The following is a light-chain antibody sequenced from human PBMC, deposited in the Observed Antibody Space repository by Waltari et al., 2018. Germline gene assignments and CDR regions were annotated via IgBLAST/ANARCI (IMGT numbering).Light chain of an antibody. CDR2: GAS. J-gene: IGKJ1*01. CDR1: QSVGRS. CDR3: QHYVRLPVT. V-gene: IGKV3-20*01. Sequence: EIVLTQSPGTLSLSPGERATLSCWASQSVGRSLAWYQQKRGQAPRLLIYGASTRATGIPDRFSGSGSGTDFSLTISRLEPEDCAVYYCQHYVRLPVTFGQGTKLEIK.